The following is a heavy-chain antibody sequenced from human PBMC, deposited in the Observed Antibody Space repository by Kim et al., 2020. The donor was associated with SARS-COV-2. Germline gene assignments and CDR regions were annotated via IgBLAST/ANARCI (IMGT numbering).Heavy chain of an antibody. CDR2: IKSKTDGGTT. D-gene: IGHD4-17*01. Sequence: GGSLRLSCAASGFTFSNAWMSWVRQAPGKGLEWVGRIKSKTDGGTTDYAAPVKGRFTISRDDSKNTLYLQMNSLKTEDTAVYYCTTDTPDYGDFEDYYYGMDVWGQGTTVTVSS. V-gene: IGHV3-15*01. CDR1: GFTFSNAW. CDR3: TTDTPDYGDFEDYYYGMDV. J-gene: IGHJ6*02.